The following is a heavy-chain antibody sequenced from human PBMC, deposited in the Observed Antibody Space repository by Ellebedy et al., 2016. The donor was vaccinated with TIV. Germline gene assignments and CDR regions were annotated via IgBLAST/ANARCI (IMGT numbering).Heavy chain of an antibody. CDR2: ISSDPNYI. J-gene: IGHJ4*02. CDR1: GFTFSDYT. CDR3: ARDLRAYNWNDAGH. D-gene: IGHD1-1*01. Sequence: PGGSLRLSCAASGFTFSDYTMNWVRQAPGMGLEWVSSISSDPNYIYYADSVKGRFTISIDNAKNSLFLQMNRLRAEDTAVYYCARDLRAYNWNDAGHWGQGTLVIVSS. V-gene: IGHV3-21*01.